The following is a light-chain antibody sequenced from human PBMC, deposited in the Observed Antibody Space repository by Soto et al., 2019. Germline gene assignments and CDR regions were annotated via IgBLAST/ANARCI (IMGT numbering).Light chain of an antibody. CDR1: QGISNY. V-gene: IGKV1-27*01. Sequence: DIQMTQSPSSLSASVGNRVTITCQASQGISNYLAWYQQKPGKVPKLLIYAASTLQSGVPSRFSGSGSGTEFTLTITSLHPEDVATYYCQKYSSARWTFGQGTKVDIK. CDR2: AAS. CDR3: QKYSSARWT. J-gene: IGKJ1*01.